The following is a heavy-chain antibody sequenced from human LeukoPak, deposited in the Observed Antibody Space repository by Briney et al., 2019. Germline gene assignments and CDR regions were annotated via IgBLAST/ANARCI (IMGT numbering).Heavy chain of an antibody. CDR2: IYHSGST. V-gene: IGHV4-38-2*02. Sequence: NPSETLSLTCSVSSYSISSGYYWGWIRQPPGKGLEWIGSIYHSGSTYYNPSLKSRVTISVDTSKNQFSLKLSSVTAADTAVYYCARYVDGRVAEEDYWGQGTLVTVSS. J-gene: IGHJ4*02. D-gene: IGHD3-3*01. CDR1: SYSISSGYY. CDR3: ARYVDGRVAEEDY.